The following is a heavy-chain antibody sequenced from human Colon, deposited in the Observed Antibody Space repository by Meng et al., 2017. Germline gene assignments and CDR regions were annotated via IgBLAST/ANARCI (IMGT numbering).Heavy chain of an antibody. CDR2: INQDGSDT. V-gene: IGHV3-7*01. CDR1: GFSISSYW. Sequence: GGSLRLSCVASGFSISSYWMSWIRQAPGKGPEWVANINQDGSDTHYVDSVKGRLTISRDNARNSVYLQLNSLGVEDTALYYCARDGGTDWFDPWGQVTLVTVSS. D-gene: IGHD1-1*01. J-gene: IGHJ5*02. CDR3: ARDGGTDWFDP.